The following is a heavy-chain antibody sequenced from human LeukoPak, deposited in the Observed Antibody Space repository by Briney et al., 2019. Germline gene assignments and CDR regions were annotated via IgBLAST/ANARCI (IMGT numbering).Heavy chain of an antibody. CDR1: GFTFSSYA. D-gene: IGHD2-2*01. J-gene: IGHJ4*02. V-gene: IGHV3-23*01. CDR2: ISGSGGST. Sequence: GGSLRLSCVASGFTFSSYAMSWVRQAPGKGLEWVSAISGSGGSTYYADSVKGRFTISRDNSKNTLYLQMNSLRAEDTAVYNCAKEGLIVVVPAAMGDYWGQGTQVTVSS. CDR3: AKEGLIVVVPAAMGDY.